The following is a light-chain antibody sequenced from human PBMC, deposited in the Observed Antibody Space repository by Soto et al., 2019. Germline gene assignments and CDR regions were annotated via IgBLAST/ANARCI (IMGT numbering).Light chain of an antibody. J-gene: IGKJ3*01. V-gene: IGKV4-1*01. CDR3: QQYFITPFT. CDR2: WAS. Sequence: DIVMTQSPDSLAVSLGERATINCKSSQSVLYSSNNKNYLAWYQQKPGQPPKLLIYWASTRESGVPDRFSGSGSGTDFTLNISSLQAEDVAVYYCQQYFITPFTFGPGTKVDIK. CDR1: QSVLYSSNNKNY.